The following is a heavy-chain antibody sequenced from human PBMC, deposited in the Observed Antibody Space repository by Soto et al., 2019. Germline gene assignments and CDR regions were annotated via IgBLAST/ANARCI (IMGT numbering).Heavy chain of an antibody. CDR1: GGSISGGVGGLYY. Sequence: QLQLRESGPGLVKPSETLSLTCTVSGGSISGGVGGLYYWSWIRQPPGKGLEWIGYIYDSGSTYCNPSLKSRVTISVATSKNQFSLRLSSVTAADTAVYYWAREVIPLSTDWYFDLWGRGTLVTVSS. V-gene: IGHV4-30-4*01. CDR2: IYDSGST. J-gene: IGHJ2*01. CDR3: AREVIPLSTDWYFDL.